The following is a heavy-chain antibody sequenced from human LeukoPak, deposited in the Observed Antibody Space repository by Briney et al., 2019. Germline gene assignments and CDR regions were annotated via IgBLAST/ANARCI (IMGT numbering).Heavy chain of an antibody. D-gene: IGHD3-3*01. CDR1: GFTVSSNY. Sequence: PGGSLRLSCAASGFTVSSNYVSWVRQAPGKGLEWVSVIYSGGSTYYADSVKGRFTISRDNSKNTLYLQMNSLRAEDTAVYYCARRGDFWSGSDYWGQGTLVTVSS. J-gene: IGHJ4*02. CDR3: ARRGDFWSGSDY. CDR2: IYSGGST. V-gene: IGHV3-53*01.